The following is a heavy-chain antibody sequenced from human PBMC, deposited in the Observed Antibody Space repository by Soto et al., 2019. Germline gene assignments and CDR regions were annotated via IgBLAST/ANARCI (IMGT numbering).Heavy chain of an antibody. CDR3: ARGAPGRDGYNLDFHH. D-gene: IGHD5-12*01. Sequence: SETLSLTCTVSGGSVTNSSYYWGWIRQSPGKGLEWIGSVYYRGRSYSKSSVKSRVTISVDTSKNRFSLSLNSVTASDTAVYFCARGAPGRDGYNLDFHHWGQGTLVTVSS. CDR2: VYYRGRS. V-gene: IGHV4-39*01. J-gene: IGHJ1*01. CDR1: GGSVTNSSYY.